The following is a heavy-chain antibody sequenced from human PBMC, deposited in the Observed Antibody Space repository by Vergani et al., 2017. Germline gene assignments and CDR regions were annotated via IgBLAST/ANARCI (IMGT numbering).Heavy chain of an antibody. D-gene: IGHD2-21*02. CDR2: IIPIFGTA. CDR1: GGTFSSYA. CDR3: ATATAINFYYYYYGMDV. Sequence: QVQLVQSGAEVKKPGSSVKVSCKASGGTFSSYAISWVRQAPGQGLVWMGGIIPIFGTANYAQKFQGRVTITADKSTSTAYMELSSLRSEDTAVYYCATATAINFYYYYYGMDVWGQGTTVTVSS. J-gene: IGHJ6*02. V-gene: IGHV1-69*14.